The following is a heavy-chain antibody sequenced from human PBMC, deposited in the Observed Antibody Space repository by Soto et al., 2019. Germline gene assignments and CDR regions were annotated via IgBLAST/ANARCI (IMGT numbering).Heavy chain of an antibody. CDR2: INHSGST. J-gene: IGHJ4*02. V-gene: IGHV4-34*01. Sequence: PSETLSLTCAVYGGSFSGYYWSWIRQPPGKGLEWIGEINHSGSTNYNPSLKSRVTISVDTSKNQFSLKLSSVTAADTAVYYCARSITMVRGVINWGQGTLVTVSS. D-gene: IGHD3-10*01. CDR3: ARSITMVRGVIN. CDR1: GGSFSGYY.